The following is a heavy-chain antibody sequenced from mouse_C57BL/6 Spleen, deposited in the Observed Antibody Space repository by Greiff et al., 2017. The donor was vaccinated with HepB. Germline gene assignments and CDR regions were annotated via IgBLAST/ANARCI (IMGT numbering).Heavy chain of an antibody. CDR2: INPGSGGT. J-gene: IGHJ2*01. CDR3: ARWGYYYGSSYEYYFDY. CDR1: GYAFTNYL. D-gene: IGHD1-1*01. Sequence: QVQLQQSGAELVRPGTSVKVSCEASGYAFTNYLIEWVKQRPGQGLEWIGVINPGSGGTNYNEKFKGKATLTADKSSSTAYMQLSSLTSEDSAVYFCARWGYYYGSSYEYYFDYWGQGTTLTVSS. V-gene: IGHV1-54*01.